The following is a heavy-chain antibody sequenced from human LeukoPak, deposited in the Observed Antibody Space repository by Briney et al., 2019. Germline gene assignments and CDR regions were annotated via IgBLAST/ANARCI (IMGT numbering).Heavy chain of an antibody. J-gene: IGHJ2*01. Sequence: GGSLRLSCAASGFTFSSYSMNWVRQAPGKGLEWVSSISSSSSYIYYPDSVKGRFTISRDNAKNSLYLQMNSLRAEDTAVYYCARHGPNDYGGNWDWYFDLWGRGTLVTVSS. D-gene: IGHD4-23*01. V-gene: IGHV3-21*01. CDR3: ARHGPNDYGGNWDWYFDL. CDR1: GFTFSSYS. CDR2: ISSSSSYI.